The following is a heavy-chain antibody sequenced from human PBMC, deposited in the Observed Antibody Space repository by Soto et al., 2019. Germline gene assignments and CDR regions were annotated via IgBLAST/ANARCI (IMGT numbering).Heavy chain of an antibody. D-gene: IGHD6-19*01. CDR2: IFHNGTP. J-gene: IGHJ4*02. V-gene: IGHV4-61*01. Sequence: SETLSLTCSVSGGAGSSGSFHWRCIRQVPGKGLQFIGSIFHNGTPNYSPSLKNRVSMSIDTSQRQFSLQLISVAAADTAVYYCARIGGWYDIDFWGQGNLVTVSS. CDR3: ARIGGWYDIDF. CDR1: GGAGSSGSFH.